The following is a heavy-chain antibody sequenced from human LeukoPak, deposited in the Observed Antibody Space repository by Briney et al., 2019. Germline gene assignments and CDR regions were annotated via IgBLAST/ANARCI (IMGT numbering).Heavy chain of an antibody. Sequence: GGSLRLSCAASGFTFYSYAMSWVRQAPGKGLEWVSAISGSGGSTYYADSVKGRFTISRDNSKNTLYLQMNSLRAEDTAVYYCAKDRRITMVRGPFDLWGRGTLVTVSS. D-gene: IGHD3-10*01. V-gene: IGHV3-23*01. CDR2: ISGSGGST. CDR3: AKDRRITMVRGPFDL. CDR1: GFTFYSYA. J-gene: IGHJ2*01.